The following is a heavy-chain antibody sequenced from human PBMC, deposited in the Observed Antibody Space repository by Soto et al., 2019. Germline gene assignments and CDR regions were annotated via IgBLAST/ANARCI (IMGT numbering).Heavy chain of an antibody. D-gene: IGHD2-2*01. V-gene: IGHV3-48*01. CDR1: GFTFSSYS. Sequence: GGSLRLSCAASGFTFSSYSMNWVRQAPGKGLEWVSYISSSSSTIYYADSVKGRFTISRDNAKNSLYLQMNSLRAEDTAVYYCASVPYICSSTSCYDGAFDIWGQGTMVTVSS. CDR3: ASVPYICSSTSCYDGAFDI. CDR2: ISSSSSTI. J-gene: IGHJ3*02.